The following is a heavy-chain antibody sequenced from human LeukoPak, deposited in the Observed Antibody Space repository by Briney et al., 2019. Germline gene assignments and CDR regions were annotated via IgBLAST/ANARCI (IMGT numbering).Heavy chain of an antibody. CDR3: ARVAAAASRIYYYYGMDV. V-gene: IGHV4-31*03. CDR1: GCSISSGGYY. Sequence: SETLSLTCTVSGCSISSGGYYWSWIRQHPGKGLEWIGYIYYSGSTYYNPSLKSRVTISVDTSKNQFSLKLSSVTAADTAVYYCARVAAAASRIYYYYGMDVWGQGTTVTVSS. J-gene: IGHJ6*02. D-gene: IGHD6-13*01. CDR2: IYYSGST.